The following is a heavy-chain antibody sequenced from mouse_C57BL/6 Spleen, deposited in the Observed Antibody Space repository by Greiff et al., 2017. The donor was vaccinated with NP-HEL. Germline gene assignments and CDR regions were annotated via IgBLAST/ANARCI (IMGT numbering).Heavy chain of an antibody. CDR1: GFTFSDYG. V-gene: IGHV5-17*01. J-gene: IGHJ2*01. D-gene: IGHD1-1*01. CDR3: ARRNYGSRYYFDY. Sequence: EVMLVESGGGLVKPGGSLKLSCAASGFTFSDYGMHWVRQAPETGLAWVAYISSGSSTIYYADTVKGRFTISRDNAKNTLFLQMTSLRSEDTAMYYCARRNYGSRYYFDYWGQGTTLTVSS. CDR2: ISSGSSTI.